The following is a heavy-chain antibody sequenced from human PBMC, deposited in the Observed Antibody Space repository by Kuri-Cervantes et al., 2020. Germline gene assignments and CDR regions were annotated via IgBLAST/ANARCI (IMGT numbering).Heavy chain of an antibody. CDR1: GGSISSSSYY. Sequence: GSLRLSCTVSGGSISSSSYYWGWIRQPPGKGLEWIGEVNHSGSTNYNPSLKSRVTISVDTSKNQFSLKLSSVTAADTAVYYCARDRGGGILLNNWFDPWGQGTLVTVSS. V-gene: IGHV4-39*07. CDR2: VNHSGST. CDR3: ARDRGGGILLNNWFDP. J-gene: IGHJ5*02. D-gene: IGHD3-16*01.